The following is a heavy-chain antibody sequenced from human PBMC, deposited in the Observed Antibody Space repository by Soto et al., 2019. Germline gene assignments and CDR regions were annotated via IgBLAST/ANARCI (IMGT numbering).Heavy chain of an antibody. Sequence: QVQLVESGGGLVRPGGSLRLSCAASGFTFSDYYMTWIRQAPGKGLEWVSCITGSSDYTNYADSAKGRFTISRDNVKNSLYLQMNSLRAEDTAVYYCAREYYYGMDVWGQGTTVTVSS. CDR2: ITGSSDYT. V-gene: IGHV3-11*05. J-gene: IGHJ6*02. CDR1: GFTFSDYY. CDR3: AREYYYGMDV.